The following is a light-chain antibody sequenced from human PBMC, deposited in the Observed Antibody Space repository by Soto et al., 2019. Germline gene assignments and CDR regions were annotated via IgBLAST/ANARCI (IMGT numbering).Light chain of an antibody. CDR3: QQSYVPPIT. Sequence: DIQMTQSPSSLSAFVGDRVTITCRASQTISNYLNWYQQRPGKAPKLLIYLASILQSGVPSRFGGSGSGTDFTLTISSLQPEDSETYYCQQSYVPPITLARGHDWKLN. V-gene: IGKV1-39*01. CDR1: QTISNY. J-gene: IGKJ5*01. CDR2: LAS.